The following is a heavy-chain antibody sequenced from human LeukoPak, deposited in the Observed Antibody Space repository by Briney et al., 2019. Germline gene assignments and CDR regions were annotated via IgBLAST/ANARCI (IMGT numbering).Heavy chain of an antibody. J-gene: IGHJ4*02. CDR2: INPNSGGT. Sequence: ASVKVSCKTSGYTFTSYYMHWVRQAPGQGLQWLGWINPNSGGTILPQQFRGRLTLTRDMSVSTAFLDLSGLTSDDTAVYYSATSLGSAVFPFDYWGQGTLVIVSS. D-gene: IGHD6-25*01. CDR3: ATSLGSAVFPFDY. CDR1: GYTFTSYY. V-gene: IGHV1-2*02.